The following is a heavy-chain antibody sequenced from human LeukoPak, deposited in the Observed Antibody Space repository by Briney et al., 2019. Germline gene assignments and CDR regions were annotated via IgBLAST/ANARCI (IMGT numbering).Heavy chain of an antibody. CDR1: GFTFNRSW. D-gene: IGHD1-1*01. J-gene: IGHJ4*02. Sequence: GGSLRPSCAASGFTFNRSWMNWVRQAPGKGLEWVANMDPSGSQKRYVDSVKGRFTISKDNPGTSLYLEMYSLRAEDTAIYHCAIWTSGNYWGQGTPVTVSS. CDR3: AIWTSGNY. V-gene: IGHV3-7*01. CDR2: MDPSGSQK.